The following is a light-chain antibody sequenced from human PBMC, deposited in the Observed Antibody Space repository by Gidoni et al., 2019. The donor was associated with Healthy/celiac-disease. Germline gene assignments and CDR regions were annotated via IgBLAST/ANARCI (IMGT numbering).Light chain of an antibody. CDR2: GAS. Sequence: TLSVSPGERATLSCRASQSVNSNLAWYQQKPGQAPRLLIYGASTRATGIPARFSGSGSGTEFTLTISSLQSEDFAVYYCQQYNNWPPLTFGGGTKVEIK. J-gene: IGKJ4*01. V-gene: IGKV3-15*01. CDR1: QSVNSN. CDR3: QQYNNWPPLT.